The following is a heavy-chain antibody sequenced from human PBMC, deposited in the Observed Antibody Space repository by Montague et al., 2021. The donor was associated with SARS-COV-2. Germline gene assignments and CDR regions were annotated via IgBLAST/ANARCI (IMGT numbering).Heavy chain of an antibody. CDR1: GGSISSSSYY. Sequence: SETLSLTCTVSGGSISSSSYYWGWIRQPPGKGLEWIGSIYHSGSTYYNPSLKSRVTISVDTSTNQFSLKLSSVTAADTAVYYCARQPVLRYFDWLSAAYGMDVWGQGTTVTVSS. J-gene: IGHJ6*02. CDR2: IYHSGST. CDR3: ARQPVLRYFDWLSAAYGMDV. V-gene: IGHV4-39*01. D-gene: IGHD3-9*01.